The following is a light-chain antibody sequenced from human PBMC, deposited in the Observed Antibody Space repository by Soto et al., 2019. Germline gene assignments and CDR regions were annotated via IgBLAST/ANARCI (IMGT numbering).Light chain of an antibody. V-gene: IGKV2-28*01. CDR2: LGS. CDR1: QSLLHSNGNNY. CDR3: QQYNNWPLT. J-gene: IGKJ4*01. Sequence: DIVMTQSPLSLPVTPGEPASISCRSSQSLLHSNGNNYLEWYLQKPGQSPQLLIYLGSSRASGVPDRFSGSGSGTEFTLTISSLQSEDFAVYYCQQYNNWPLTFGGGTKVDIK.